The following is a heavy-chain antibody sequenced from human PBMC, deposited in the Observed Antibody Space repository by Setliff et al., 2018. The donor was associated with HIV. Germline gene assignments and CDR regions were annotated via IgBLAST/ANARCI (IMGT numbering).Heavy chain of an antibody. Sequence: ASVKVSCKASGYTFTRHYLHWVRLAPGQGLEWMGWINAGSGDTRYSRKFQGRVTITSDPVAPMVFLTLSSLRSEDTALYYCARDWLMIRGVSWFDPWGQGTLVTVSS. CDR1: GYTFTRHY. CDR2: INAGSGDT. J-gene: IGHJ5*02. V-gene: IGHV1-3*01. D-gene: IGHD3-10*01. CDR3: ARDWLMIRGVSWFDP.